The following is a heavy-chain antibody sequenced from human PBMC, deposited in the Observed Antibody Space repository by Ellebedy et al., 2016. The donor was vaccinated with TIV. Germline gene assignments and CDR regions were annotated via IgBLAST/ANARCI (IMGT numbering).Heavy chain of an antibody. D-gene: IGHD3-10*02. V-gene: IGHV1-8*01. CDR3: MGGSGKDGRDWFDP. CDR2: MNANTGNT. CDR1: GYTFINND. Sequence: AASVKVSCKASGYTFINNDINWLRQATGQGLEWMGWMNANTGNTGYARKLQGRVTMTRDTSISTAYMELSSLRSEDTAVYYCMGGSGKDGRDWFDPWGQGTPVTVSS. J-gene: IGHJ5*02.